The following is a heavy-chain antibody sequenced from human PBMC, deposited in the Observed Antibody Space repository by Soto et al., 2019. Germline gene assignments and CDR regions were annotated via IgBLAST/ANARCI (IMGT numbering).Heavy chain of an antibody. Sequence: GGALRVSCAASAFTFRSYCMQWVRQAPGKGLEWVAVIWYDGSNKYYTDSVKGRFTISRDNSKNTLYLQMNSLRAEDTAVYYCARDREFTFDYWGPGTLVTVSS. CDR2: IWYDGSNK. D-gene: IGHD3-16*01. J-gene: IGHJ4*02. CDR1: AFTFRSYC. V-gene: IGHV3-33*01. CDR3: ARDREFTFDY.